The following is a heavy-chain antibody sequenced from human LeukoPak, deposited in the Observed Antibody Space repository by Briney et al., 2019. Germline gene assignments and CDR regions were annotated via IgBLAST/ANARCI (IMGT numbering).Heavy chain of an antibody. V-gene: IGHV1-69*04. CDR3: ARDRDYGGNSRNYDAFDI. J-gene: IGHJ3*02. Sequence: GSSVKVSCKASGGTFSSYAISWVRQAPGQGLEWMGGIIPILGIANYAQKFQGRVTITADKSTSTAYMELSSLRSEDTAVYYCARDRDYGGNSRNYDAFDIWGQGTMVTVSS. CDR2: IIPILGIA. D-gene: IGHD4-23*01. CDR1: GGTFSSYA.